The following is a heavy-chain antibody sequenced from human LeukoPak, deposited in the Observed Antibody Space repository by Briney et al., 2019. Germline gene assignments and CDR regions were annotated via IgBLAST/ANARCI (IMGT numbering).Heavy chain of an antibody. J-gene: IGHJ3*02. D-gene: IGHD3-22*01. CDR2: IYPGDSDT. CDR1: GYSFISYW. Sequence: GESLKISCKGSGYSFISYWIGWVRQMPGRGLEWMGIIYPGDSDTRYSPSFQGQVTISGDKSISTAYLQWSSLKASDTAMYYCARPYDSSGYYNDAFDIWGQGTMVTVSS. V-gene: IGHV5-51*01. CDR3: ARPYDSSGYYNDAFDI.